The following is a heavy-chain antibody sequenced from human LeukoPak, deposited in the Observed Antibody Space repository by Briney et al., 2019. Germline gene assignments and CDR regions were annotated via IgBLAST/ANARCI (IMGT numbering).Heavy chain of an antibody. CDR2: ISGAADTT. Sequence: GGSLRLSCTASGFTFSSYVMNWVRQAPEKGLEWVSAISGAADTTYYADSVKGRFTISRDNAKNSLYLQMNSLRAEDTAVYYCARGIQNYWGQGTLVTVSS. J-gene: IGHJ4*02. CDR1: GFTFSSYV. V-gene: IGHV3-21*01. CDR3: ARGIQNY.